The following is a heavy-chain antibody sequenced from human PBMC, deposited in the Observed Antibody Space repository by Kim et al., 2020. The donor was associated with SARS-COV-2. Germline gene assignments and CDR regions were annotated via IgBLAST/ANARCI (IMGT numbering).Heavy chain of an antibody. J-gene: IGHJ6*03. CDR3: ARGSLFLAYYYSYMDV. CDR2: MSSRSNTI. D-gene: IGHD3-10*02. Sequence: GLEWVSYMSSRSNTIYYAGTLQCRFTIARDNAKNSLYLQMNSRRDEDAAVYYGARGSLFLAYYYSYMDVWGKGSAVTVSS. V-gene: IGHV3-48*02.